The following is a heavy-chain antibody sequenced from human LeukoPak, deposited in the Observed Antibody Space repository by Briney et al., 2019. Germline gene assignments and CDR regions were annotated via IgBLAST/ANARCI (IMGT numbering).Heavy chain of an antibody. V-gene: IGHV3-11*01. CDR1: GLTFSDYY. CDR2: ISSSGSTT. Sequence: GGSLRLSCAASGLTFSDYYMSWIRQAPGKGLEWVSYISSSGSTTHYADSVKGRFTISRDNAKNSLYLQMNSLRTKDTAVYYCARDSPDYSIGYYYYGMDVWGQGTTVTVSS. D-gene: IGHD4-11*01. J-gene: IGHJ6*02. CDR3: ARDSPDYSIGYYYYGMDV.